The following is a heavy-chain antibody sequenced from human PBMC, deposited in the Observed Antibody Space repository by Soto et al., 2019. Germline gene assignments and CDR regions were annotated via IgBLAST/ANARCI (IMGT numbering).Heavy chain of an antibody. D-gene: IGHD6-13*01. J-gene: IGHJ4*02. CDR1: GFTFSSFA. CDR3: ATVVSAGNGSPPDS. Sequence: EMQLVESGGGLVQPGGSLRLSCAASGFTFSSFAMSWVRQAPGKGLDWVSAISGSGGSTYSADSVKGRFTISRANSKNTPYLQMTSLRAQDTAVYYCATVVSAGNGSPPDSWGKASLVTVPS. CDR2: ISGSGGST. V-gene: IGHV3-23*04.